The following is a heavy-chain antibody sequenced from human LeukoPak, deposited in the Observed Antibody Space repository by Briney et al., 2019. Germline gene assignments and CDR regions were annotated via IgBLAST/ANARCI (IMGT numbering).Heavy chain of an antibody. CDR3: ARDPYSSSWYYFDY. CDR1: GYTLTELS. Sequence: ASVKVSCKVSGYTLTELSMHWVRQAPGKGLEWMGGFDPEDGETIYAQKFQGRVTMTRDTSTSTVYMELSSLRSEDTAVYYCARDPYSSSWYYFDYWGQGTLVTVSS. D-gene: IGHD6-13*01. CDR2: FDPEDGET. V-gene: IGHV1-24*01. J-gene: IGHJ4*02.